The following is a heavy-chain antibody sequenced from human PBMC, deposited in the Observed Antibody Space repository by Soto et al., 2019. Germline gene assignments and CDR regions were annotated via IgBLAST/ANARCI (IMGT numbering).Heavy chain of an antibody. J-gene: IGHJ6*02. CDR3: ARSTLSIGPYSSSWRQYYYGMDV. Sequence: ASVKVSCKASGGTFSSYAISWVRQAPGQGLEWMGWINPNSGGTNYAQKFQGWVTMTRDTSISTAYMELSRLRSDDTAVYYCARSTLSIGPYSSSWRQYYYGMDVWGQGTTVTVSS. CDR2: INPNSGGT. V-gene: IGHV1-2*04. CDR1: GGTFSSYA. D-gene: IGHD6-13*01.